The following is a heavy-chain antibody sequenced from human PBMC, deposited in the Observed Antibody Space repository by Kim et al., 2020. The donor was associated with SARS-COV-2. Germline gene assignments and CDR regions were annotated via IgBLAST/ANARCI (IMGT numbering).Heavy chain of an antibody. V-gene: IGHV3-15*01. D-gene: IGHD3-9*01. Sequence: GGSLRLSCAASGFTFSNSWMSWVRQAPGKGLEWVGRITSKTDGRSTDYAAPVQGRFTISSDDSTNTLYLQMNSLKTEDTAVYYCTTESVKELRYFDWLLLPFDYWGQGTLVTVSS. J-gene: IGHJ4*02. CDR2: ITSKTDGRST. CDR1: GFTFSNSW. CDR3: TTESVKELRYFDWLLLPFDY.